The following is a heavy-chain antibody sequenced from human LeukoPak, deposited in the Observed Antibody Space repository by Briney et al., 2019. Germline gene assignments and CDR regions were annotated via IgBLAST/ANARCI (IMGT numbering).Heavy chain of an antibody. CDR2: ISYDGSNK. CDR1: GFTFSSYA. V-gene: IGHV3-30*01. CDR3: ARDTHPPYDSSGYYGLLDY. D-gene: IGHD3-22*01. J-gene: IGHJ4*02. Sequence: GGSLRLSCAASGFTFSSYAMHWVRQAPGKGLEWVAVISYDGSNKYYADSVKGRFTISRDNSKNTLYLQMNSLRAEDTAVYYCARDTHPPYDSSGYYGLLDYWGQGTLVTVPS.